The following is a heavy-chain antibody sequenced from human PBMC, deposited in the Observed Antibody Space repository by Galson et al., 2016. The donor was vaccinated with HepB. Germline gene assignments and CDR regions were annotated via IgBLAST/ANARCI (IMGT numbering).Heavy chain of an antibody. CDR1: GFVFNNYP. V-gene: IGHV3-23*01. CDR3: AREGYSSGHCGAFDI. Sequence: SLRLSCAASGFVFNNYPMTWVRQAPGKGLEWVSTIGSGGFQHYADSVKGRFTVSRDNSRNTLYLQMHSLTADDTALYFCAREGYSSGHCGAFDIWGRGTVVAVSS. J-gene: IGHJ3*02. CDR2: IGSGGFQ. D-gene: IGHD6-19*01.